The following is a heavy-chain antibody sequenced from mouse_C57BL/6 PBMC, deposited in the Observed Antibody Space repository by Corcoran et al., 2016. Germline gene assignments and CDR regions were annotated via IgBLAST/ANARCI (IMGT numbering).Heavy chain of an antibody. CDR2: INPNNGGT. J-gene: IGHJ4*01. CDR3: ARRLWSYAMDY. Sequence: EVQLQQSGPELVTPGASVKISCKASGYTFTDYSLNWVKQTHGKSLEWIGDINPNNGGTSYNQKFKGKATLSVDKSSSTAYMELRSLTSEDSAVYYCARRLWSYAMDYWGQGTSVTVSS. D-gene: IGHD1-1*02. CDR1: GYTFTDYS. V-gene: IGHV1-26*01.